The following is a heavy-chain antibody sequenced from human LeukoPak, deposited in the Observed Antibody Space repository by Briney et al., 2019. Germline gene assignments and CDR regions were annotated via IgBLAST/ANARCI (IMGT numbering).Heavy chain of an antibody. Sequence: SETLSLTCTVSGGSISSSSYYWGWIRQPPGKGLEWIGSIYYSGSTYYNPSLKSRVTISVDTSKNQFSLKLSSVTAADTAVYYCARDGDRGWFDPWGQGTLVTVSS. J-gene: IGHJ5*02. CDR3: ARDGDRGWFDP. CDR1: GGSISSSSYY. V-gene: IGHV4-39*07. CDR2: IYYSGST.